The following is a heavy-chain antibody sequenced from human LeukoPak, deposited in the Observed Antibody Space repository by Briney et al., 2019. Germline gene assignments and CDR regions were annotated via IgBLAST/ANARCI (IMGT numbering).Heavy chain of an antibody. Sequence: SETLSLTCTVSGGSISSGDYYWSWIRQPPGKGLEWIGYIYYSGSTYYNPSLKSRVTISVDTSKNQFSLKLSSVTAADTAVYYCAREGRKHFNYYMDVWAKGPRSPSP. D-gene: IGHD1-14*01. CDR2: IYYSGST. CDR1: GGSISSGDYY. V-gene: IGHV4-30-4*08. J-gene: IGHJ6*03. CDR3: AREGRKHFNYYMDV.